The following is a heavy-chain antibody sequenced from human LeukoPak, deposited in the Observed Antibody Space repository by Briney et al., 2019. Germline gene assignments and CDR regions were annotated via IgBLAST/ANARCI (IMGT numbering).Heavy chain of an antibody. Sequence: GASVKVSCKASGYTFTSYYMHWVRQAPGQGLEGMGIINPSGGSTSYAQKFQGRVTMTRDTSTSTVYMELSSLRSEDTAVYYCARSGYCSSTSCYDRDYYYYGMDVWGQGTTVTVSS. CDR2: INPSGGST. CDR1: GYTFTSYY. V-gene: IGHV1-46*01. J-gene: IGHJ6*02. D-gene: IGHD2-2*01. CDR3: ARSGYCSSTSCYDRDYYYYGMDV.